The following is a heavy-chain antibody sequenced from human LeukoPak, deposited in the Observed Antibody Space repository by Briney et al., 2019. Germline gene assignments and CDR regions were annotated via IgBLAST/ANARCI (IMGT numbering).Heavy chain of an antibody. CDR2: IYYSGST. J-gene: IGHJ3*02. V-gene: IGHV4-39*01. CDR3: ATLPDAFDI. CDR1: GGSISSSDYY. Sequence: PSETLSLTCTVSGGSISSSDYYWGWIRQPPGKGLEWIGSIYYSGSTYYNPSHKSRVTISVDTSKNQFSLKLSSVTAADTAVYYCATLPDAFDIWGQGTMVTVSS.